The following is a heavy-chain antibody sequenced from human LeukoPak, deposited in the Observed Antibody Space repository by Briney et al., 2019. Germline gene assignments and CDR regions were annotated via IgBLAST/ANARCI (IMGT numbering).Heavy chain of an antibody. CDR3: AREKGYCTNGVCSRYFDY. D-gene: IGHD2-8*01. Sequence: PSETLSLTCTVSGGSISSSSYYWGWIRQPPGKGLEWIGSIYYSGSTNYNPSLKSRVTISVDTSKNQFSLRLSSVTAADTAVYYCAREKGYCTNGVCSRYFDYWGQGTLVTVSS. CDR1: GGSISSSSYY. CDR2: IYYSGST. V-gene: IGHV4-39*07. J-gene: IGHJ4*02.